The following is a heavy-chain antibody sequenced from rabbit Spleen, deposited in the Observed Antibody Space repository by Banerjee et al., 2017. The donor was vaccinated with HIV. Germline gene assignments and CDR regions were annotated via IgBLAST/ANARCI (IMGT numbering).Heavy chain of an antibody. V-gene: IGHV1S40*01. Sequence: QSLEESGGGLVKPGTSLTLTCTASGFSFDSGYDMCWVRQAPGKGLEWIACIYTGGSGSTAYASWVNGRFTISRSTSLATVTLQVTSLTVADTATYFCAREGGIVVAGAFNLWGPGTLVTVS. CDR1: GFSFDSGYD. CDR2: IYTGGSGST. CDR3: AREGGIVVAGAFNL. J-gene: IGHJ4*01. D-gene: IGHD4-1*01.